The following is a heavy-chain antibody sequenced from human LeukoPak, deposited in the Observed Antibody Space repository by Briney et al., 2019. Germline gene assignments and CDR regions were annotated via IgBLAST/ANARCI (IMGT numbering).Heavy chain of an antibody. CDR3: ARVKHSSSWYKDAFDI. D-gene: IGHD6-13*01. CDR1: GGSFSGYY. CDR2: INHSGST. V-gene: IGHV4-34*01. Sequence: PSETLSLTCAVYGGSFSGYYWSWIRQPPGKGLEWIGEINHSGSTNYNPSLKSRVTISVDTSKNQFSLKLSSVTAADTAVYYCARVKHSSSWYKDAFDIWGQGTMVTVSS. J-gene: IGHJ3*02.